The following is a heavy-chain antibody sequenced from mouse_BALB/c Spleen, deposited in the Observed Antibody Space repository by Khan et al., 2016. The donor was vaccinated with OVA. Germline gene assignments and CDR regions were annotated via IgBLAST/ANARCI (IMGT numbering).Heavy chain of an antibody. V-gene: IGHV1-5*01. D-gene: IGHD2-1*01. Sequence: EVQLQQSGTVLARPGASVKMSCKASGYSFTSYWMHWVKQRPGQGLEWIGAIYPGNSDTSYNQKFKGKAKLTAVTSARTAYMELSSLTNADPAVYYCTDGNYGGWFAYWGQGTLVTVAA. CDR1: GYSFTSYW. CDR2: IYPGNSDT. J-gene: IGHJ3*01. CDR3: TDGNYGGWFAY.